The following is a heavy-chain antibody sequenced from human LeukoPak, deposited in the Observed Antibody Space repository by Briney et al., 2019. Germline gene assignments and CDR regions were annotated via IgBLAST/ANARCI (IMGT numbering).Heavy chain of an antibody. V-gene: IGHV4-34*01. CDR1: GGSFRRYD. CDR2: VDPGGIV. D-gene: IGHD4-17*01. J-gene: IGHJ4*02. Sequence: SETLSLTCAVYGGSFRRYDWSWIRQPPGKGLEWIGEVDPGGIVNYNPSLKSRVTMSVDTSKNQLSLKLTSVTAADTAVYYCARDPNGDYDWGQGTLVTVSS. CDR3: ARDPNGDYD.